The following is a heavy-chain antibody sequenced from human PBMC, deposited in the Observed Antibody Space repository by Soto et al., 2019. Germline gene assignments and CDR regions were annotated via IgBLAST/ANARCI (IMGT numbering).Heavy chain of an antibody. J-gene: IGHJ3*02. V-gene: IGHV1-18*01. CDR1: GYTFTSHG. Sequence: QLQLVRSGGEVKTPGASVKVSCTTSGYTFTSHGISWVRQAPGQGLEWMGWISTYNGKTDYAQKFQGRVTMTADTRTSKVDMEVRRLRSDDTAVYYCARLLTEGATYREDAFDMWGQGTKVTVSS. D-gene: IGHD1-26*01. CDR2: ISTYNGKT. CDR3: ARLLTEGATYREDAFDM.